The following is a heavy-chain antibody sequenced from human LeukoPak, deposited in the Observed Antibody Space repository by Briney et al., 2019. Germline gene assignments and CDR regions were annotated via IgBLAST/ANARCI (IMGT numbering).Heavy chain of an antibody. J-gene: IGHJ4*02. V-gene: IGHV1-18*01. Sequence: ASVKVSCKASGYTFTSYGISWVRQAPGQGLEWMGWISAYDGNTNYAQKLQGRVTMTTETSTSTAYMEMRSLRSDDTAVYYCARADPSSGGSCYSDYWGQGTLVTVSS. CDR3: ARADPSSGGSCYSDY. CDR2: ISAYDGNT. D-gene: IGHD2-15*01. CDR1: GYTFTSYG.